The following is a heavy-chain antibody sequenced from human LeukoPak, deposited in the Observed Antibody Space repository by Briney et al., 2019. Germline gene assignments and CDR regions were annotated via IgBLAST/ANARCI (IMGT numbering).Heavy chain of an antibody. Sequence: SETLSLTCTVSGGPISNYYWSWIRQPPGRGLEWLGFIYYSGSTNYNPSLKSRVTISIDTSKNQFSLKLNSVTVADTAIYYCARGSGSYGSNMDVWGKGTTVTISS. D-gene: IGHD3-10*01. J-gene: IGHJ6*03. CDR2: IYYSGST. CDR1: GGPISNYY. CDR3: ARGSGSYGSNMDV. V-gene: IGHV4-59*01.